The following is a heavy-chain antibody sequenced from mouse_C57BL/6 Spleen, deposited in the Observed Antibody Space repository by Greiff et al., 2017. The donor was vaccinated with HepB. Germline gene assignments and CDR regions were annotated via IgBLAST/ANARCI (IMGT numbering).Heavy chain of an antibody. CDR3: ARGSLGRWYFDV. J-gene: IGHJ1*03. Sequence: QVQLQQPGAELVKPGASVKMSCKASGYTFTSYWITWVKQRPGQGLEWIGDIYPGSGSTNYNEKFKSKATLTVDTSSSTAYMQLSSLTSEDSAVYYCARGSLGRWYFDVWGTGTTVTVSS. D-gene: IGHD4-1*01. CDR2: IYPGSGST. V-gene: IGHV1-55*01. CDR1: GYTFTSYW.